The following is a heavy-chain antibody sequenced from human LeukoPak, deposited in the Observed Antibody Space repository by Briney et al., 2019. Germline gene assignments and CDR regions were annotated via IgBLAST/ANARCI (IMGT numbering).Heavy chain of an antibody. CDR2: ISSSSSTI. CDR1: GFTFSSYN. CDR3: ARDGGDDLN. D-gene: IGHD2-21*01. Sequence: PGGSLRLSCAASGFTFSSYNMNWVRQAPGKGLEWVSYISSSSSTIYYADSVKGRFTISRDNAKNSLYLQMNSLRAEDTAVYYCARDGGDDLNWGQGTLVTVSS. V-gene: IGHV3-48*01. J-gene: IGHJ4*02.